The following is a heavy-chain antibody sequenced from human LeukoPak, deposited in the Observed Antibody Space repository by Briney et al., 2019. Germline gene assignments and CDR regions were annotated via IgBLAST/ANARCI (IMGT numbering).Heavy chain of an antibody. J-gene: IGHJ6*02. V-gene: IGHV4-59*01. CDR1: GGSISSYY. CDR2: IYYSGST. Sequence: SETLSLTCTVSGGSISSYYWSWIRQPPGKGLEWIGYIYYSGSTNYNPSLKSRVTISVDTSKNQFSLKLSSVTAADTAVYYCARGGLVHYYYYGMDVWGQGTTVTVSS. D-gene: IGHD3/OR15-3a*01. CDR3: ARGGLVHYYYYGMDV.